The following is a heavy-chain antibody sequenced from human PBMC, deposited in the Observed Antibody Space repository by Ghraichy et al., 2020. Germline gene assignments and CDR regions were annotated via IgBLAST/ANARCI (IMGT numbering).Heavy chain of an antibody. D-gene: IGHD3-22*01. J-gene: IGHJ4*02. V-gene: IGHV3-30*02. Sequence: GESLNISCAASGFTFSSYGMHWVRQAPGKGLEWVAFIRYDGSNKYYADSVKGRFTISRDNSKNTLYLQMNSLRAEDTAVYYCAKEYRPNYYDSSGSLFGNWGQGTLVTVSS. CDR1: GFTFSSYG. CDR3: AKEYRPNYYDSSGSLFGN. CDR2: IRYDGSNK.